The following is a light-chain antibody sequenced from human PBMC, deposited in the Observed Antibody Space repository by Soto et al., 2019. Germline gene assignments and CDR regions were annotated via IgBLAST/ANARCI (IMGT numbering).Light chain of an antibody. J-gene: IGKJ1*01. V-gene: IGKV3-20*01. Sequence: EVVVTQSPGALSMSPGESATLSCRASQSISFNSIAWYQHKPGQAPRLLLFGASSRATDVPDRFSGSSSGTDFVLSISRVEPEDSATYYCQPYSFSPWTFGQETRVNIK. CDR2: GAS. CDR3: QPYSFSPWT. CDR1: QSISFNS.